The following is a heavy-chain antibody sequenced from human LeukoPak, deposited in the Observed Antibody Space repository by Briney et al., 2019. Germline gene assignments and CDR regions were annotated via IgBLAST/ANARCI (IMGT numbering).Heavy chain of an antibody. D-gene: IGHD6-6*01. CDR2: ISSSSGNI. Sequence: PGGSLRLSCAASGFTFSSYSMNWVRQAPGKGLEWVSSISSSSGNIYYADSVKGRFTISRDNAKNLLYLQMNSLRAEDTAVYYCSRGGSSSGDGLDYWGQGNLGTVSS. V-gene: IGHV3-21*01. J-gene: IGHJ4*01. CDR1: GFTFSSYS. CDR3: SRGGSSSGDGLDY.